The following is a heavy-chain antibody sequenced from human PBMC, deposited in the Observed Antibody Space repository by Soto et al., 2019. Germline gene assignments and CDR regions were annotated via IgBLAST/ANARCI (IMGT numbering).Heavy chain of an antibody. CDR3: ARNGYSSGWYHFDY. V-gene: IGHV4-4*02. Sequence: QVQLQESGPGLVKPSGTLSLSCAVSGGSISSTNWWSWVRQPPGKGLEWIGEIHHSGSTNYKSSLKGRVTMSVDKSKNQFSLRLTSVTAADTAVYYCARNGYSSGWYHFDYWGQGTLVTVSS. CDR1: GGSISSTNW. D-gene: IGHD6-19*01. CDR2: IHHSGST. J-gene: IGHJ4*02.